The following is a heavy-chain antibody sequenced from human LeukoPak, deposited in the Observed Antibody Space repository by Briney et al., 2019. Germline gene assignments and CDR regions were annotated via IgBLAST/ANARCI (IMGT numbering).Heavy chain of an antibody. D-gene: IGHD2-15*01. CDR3: ARSKSGGSCYDP. J-gene: IGHJ5*02. CDR2: IYSGGST. Sequence: GGSLRLSCAASGFTVSSNYMSWVRQAPGKGLEWVSVIYSGGSTYYADSVKGRFTTSRDNSKNTLYLQMNSLRAEDTAVYYCARSKSGGSCYDPWGQGTLVTVSS. CDR1: GFTVSSNY. V-gene: IGHV3-53*01.